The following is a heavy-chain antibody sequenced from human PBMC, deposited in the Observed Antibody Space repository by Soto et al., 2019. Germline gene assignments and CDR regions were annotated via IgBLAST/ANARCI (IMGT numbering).Heavy chain of an antibody. CDR1: GGSISSSSYY. CDR2: IYYSGST. J-gene: IGHJ4*02. V-gene: IGHV4-39*01. Sequence: SETLSLTCTVSGGSISSSSYYWGWIRQPPGKGLEWIGSIYYSGSTYYNPSLKSRVTISVDTSKNQFSLKLSSVTAADTAVYYCARRVIRRGDFDYWGQGTLVTVSS. CDR3: ARRVIRRGDFDY. D-gene: IGHD3-10*01.